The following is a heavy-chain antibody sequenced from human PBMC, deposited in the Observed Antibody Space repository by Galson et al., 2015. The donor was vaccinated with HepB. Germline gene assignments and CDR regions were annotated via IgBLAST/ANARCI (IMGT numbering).Heavy chain of an antibody. D-gene: IGHD2-2*02. CDR2: ISYDGSNK. Sequence: SLRLSCAASGFTFSSYGMHWVRQAPGKGLEWVAVISYDGSNKYYADSVKGRFTISRDNSKNTLYLQMNSLRAEDTAVYYCAKRVPGRAAAIKGDYYYGMDVWGQGTTVTVSS. CDR3: AKRVPGRAAAIKGDYYYGMDV. V-gene: IGHV3-30*18. J-gene: IGHJ6*02. CDR1: GFTFSSYG.